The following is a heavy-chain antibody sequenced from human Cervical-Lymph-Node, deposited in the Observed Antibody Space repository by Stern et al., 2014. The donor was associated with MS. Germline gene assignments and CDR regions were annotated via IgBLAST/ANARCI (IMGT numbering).Heavy chain of an antibody. D-gene: IGHD6-19*01. Sequence: EVQLLESGGTLVQPGGSLRLSCAASGFTFSSHAMSWVRQAPGKGLEWVAVISGSDGSTFYADSVKARFTISRDNSKNTLFLQMNSLRAEDTAVYYCAKVYGSGPFDYWGQGTLVTVSS. CDR2: ISGSDGST. V-gene: IGHV3-23*01. CDR1: GFTFSSHA. CDR3: AKVYGSGPFDY. J-gene: IGHJ4*02.